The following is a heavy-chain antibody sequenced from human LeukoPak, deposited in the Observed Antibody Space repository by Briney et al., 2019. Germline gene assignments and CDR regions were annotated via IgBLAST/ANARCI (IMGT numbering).Heavy chain of an antibody. V-gene: IGHV3-23*01. CDR2: IRRNGET. D-gene: IGHD3-16*01. Sequence: PGGSLRLSCAASGLRFSKFAMSWVRQGPARGLEWVSSIRRNGETFYADSVKGRFTLSSDSSRNTAYFQLNNLRVEYTAIYYCAKASWVSSTHAVRWGQGTLVTVSS. CDR1: GLRFSKFA. J-gene: IGHJ4*02. CDR3: AKASWVSSTHAVR.